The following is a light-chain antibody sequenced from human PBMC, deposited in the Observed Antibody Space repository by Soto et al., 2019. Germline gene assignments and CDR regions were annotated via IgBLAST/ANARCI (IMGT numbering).Light chain of an antibody. V-gene: IGLV1-40*01. J-gene: IGLJ1*01. CDR1: SSNIGAEYD. Sequence: SVLTQPPSVSGAPGQRVAISCTGSSSNIGAEYDVHWYQQLPGTAPKRLIYGDNNRPSGVPDRFSGSKSGTSASLAITGLQPEDEADYYCKSYDSSLTTFVFGTGTKVTVL. CDR3: KSYDSSLTTFV. CDR2: GDN.